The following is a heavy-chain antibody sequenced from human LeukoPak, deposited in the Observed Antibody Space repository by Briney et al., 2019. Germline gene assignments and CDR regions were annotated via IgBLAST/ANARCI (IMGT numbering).Heavy chain of an antibody. CDR1: GFTFSLYW. CDR3: AGGTGFIIKD. D-gene: IGHD3-9*01. CDR2: IKQDGSEK. V-gene: IGHV3-7*03. J-gene: IGHJ4*02. Sequence: GGSLRLSCAASGFTFSLYWMNWVRRAPGKGLEWVADIKQDGSEKNYVDSVKGRFTISRDNAKNSLYLQMNNLRVEDTAMYYCAGGTGFIIKDWGQGTLVTVSS.